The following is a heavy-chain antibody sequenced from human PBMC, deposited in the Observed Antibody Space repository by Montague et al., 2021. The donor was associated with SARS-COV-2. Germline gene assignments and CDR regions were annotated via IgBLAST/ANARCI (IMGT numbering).Heavy chain of an antibody. J-gene: IGHJ5*02. CDR1: GGSISSYY. Sequence: SETLSLTCTVSGGSISSYYWNWIRQSPGKGLEWIGYIYYSGSTKYNPSFKSRVTMLVDTSKRQMSLRLNSVTAADTAVYYCAGATSVRGAVSWFDPWGQGILVSVSS. D-gene: IGHD3-10*02. CDR2: IYYSGST. V-gene: IGHV4-59*01. CDR3: AGATSVRGAVSWFDP.